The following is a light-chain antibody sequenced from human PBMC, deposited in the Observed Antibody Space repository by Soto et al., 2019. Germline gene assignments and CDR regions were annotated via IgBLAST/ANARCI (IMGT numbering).Light chain of an antibody. J-gene: IGKJ4*01. CDR3: QQYNNWPPVT. CDR2: GAS. V-gene: IGKV3-15*01. CDR1: QSVYSN. Sequence: EIVMTQSPATLSVSPGGRATLSCRASQSVYSNLAGYQQKPGQAPRLLIYGASTRATGIPARFSGSGAGTDFTLTIRSLQSEDSAVYYCQQYNNWPPVTFGGGTRVEIK.